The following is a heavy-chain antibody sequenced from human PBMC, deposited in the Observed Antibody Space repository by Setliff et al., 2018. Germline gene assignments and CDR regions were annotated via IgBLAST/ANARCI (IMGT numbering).Heavy chain of an antibody. V-gene: IGHV3-30-3*01. CDR3: ARVGGSGSYIYYFDY. Sequence: GGSLRLSCTASGFTFSNAWMSWVRQAPGKGLEWVAIVSYDGNNKYYADSVKGRFTISRDNSKNTLYLQMNSLRAEDTAVYYCARVGGSGSYIYYFDYWGQGTLVTVSS. D-gene: IGHD3-10*01. CDR2: VSYDGNNK. J-gene: IGHJ4*02. CDR1: GFTFSNAW.